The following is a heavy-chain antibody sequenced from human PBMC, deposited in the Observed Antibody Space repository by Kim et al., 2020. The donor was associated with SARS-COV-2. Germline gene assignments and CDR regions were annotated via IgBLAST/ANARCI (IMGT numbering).Heavy chain of an antibody. Sequence: GGSLRLSCAASGFTFSSYSMNWVRQAPGKGLEWVSYISSSSSTIYYADSVKGRFTISRDNAKNSLYLQMNSLRDEDTAVYYCAREDVNGSGSYYPVDYWGQGTLVTVSS. D-gene: IGHD3-10*01. V-gene: IGHV3-48*02. CDR1: GFTFSSYS. J-gene: IGHJ4*02. CDR2: ISSSSSTI. CDR3: AREDVNGSGSYYPVDY.